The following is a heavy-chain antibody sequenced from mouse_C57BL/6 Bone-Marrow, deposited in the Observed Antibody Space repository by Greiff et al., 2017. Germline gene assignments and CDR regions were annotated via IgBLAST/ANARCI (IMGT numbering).Heavy chain of an antibody. V-gene: IGHV1-50*01. Sequence: VQLQQPGAELVTPGALVKPSCKASGYTLTSYWMQRVTQRPGQGLEWIGEFDSSDSYTNYNQKFTGKAPFTVDTSSSTAYMQLSSLTSEDSAVYYWARGYYYGSSFDYWGQGTTLTVSS. CDR1: GYTLTSYW. D-gene: IGHD1-1*01. CDR3: ARGYYYGSSFDY. CDR2: FDSSDSYT. J-gene: IGHJ2*01.